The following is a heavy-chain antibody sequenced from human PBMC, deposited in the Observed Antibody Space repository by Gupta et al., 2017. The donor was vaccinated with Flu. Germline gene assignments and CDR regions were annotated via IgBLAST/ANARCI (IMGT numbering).Heavy chain of an antibody. CDR2: IYYTGST. CDR1: GGSISTYY. J-gene: IGHJ5*02. D-gene: IGHD2-15*01. CDR3: ARPAFCSGGGCDWFDP. Sequence: GPGLVKPPETLSLTCTVSGGSISTYYWNWIRQPPGKGLEWIGYIYYTGSTNYNPSLKSRVTISIDTSKNQFSLKLTSVTAADTAIYYCARPAFCSGGGCDWFDPWGQGTLVTVSS. V-gene: IGHV4-59*08.